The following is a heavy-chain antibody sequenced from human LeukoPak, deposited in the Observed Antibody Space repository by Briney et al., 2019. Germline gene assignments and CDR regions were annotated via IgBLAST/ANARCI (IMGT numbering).Heavy chain of an antibody. J-gene: IGHJ4*02. CDR1: GYSFTSYW. CDR2: IYPGDSDT. V-gene: IGHV5-51*01. D-gene: IGHD4-17*01. CDR3: ARRGTATVTTDYFDY. Sequence: GESLKISCKGSGYSFTSYWIGWVRQMPGKGLAWTGIIYPGDSDTRYSPSFQGQVTISADKSISTAYLQWSSLKASDTAMYYCARRGTATVTTDYFDYWGQGTLVTVSS.